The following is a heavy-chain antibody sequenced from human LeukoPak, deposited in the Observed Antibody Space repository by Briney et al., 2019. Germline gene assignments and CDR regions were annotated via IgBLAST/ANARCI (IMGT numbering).Heavy chain of an antibody. V-gene: IGHV4-59*01. J-gene: IGHJ4*02. CDR1: GGSISSYY. CDR2: IYYSGST. CDR3: ARAQILSPGGDCFDY. Sequence: SETLSLTCTVSGGSISSYYWSWIRQPPGKGLEWIGYIYYSGSTNYNPSLKSRVTISVDTSKNQFSLKLSSVTAADTAVYYCARAQILSPGGDCFDYWGQGTLVTVSS. D-gene: IGHD3-10*01.